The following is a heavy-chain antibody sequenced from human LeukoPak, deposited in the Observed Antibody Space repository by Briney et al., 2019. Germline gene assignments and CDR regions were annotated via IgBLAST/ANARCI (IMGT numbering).Heavy chain of an antibody. D-gene: IGHD3-22*01. Sequence: PGGSLRLSCAASGFTFSSYAMSWVRQAPGKGLEWVSAISGSGGSTYYADSVKGRFTISRDNSKNTLYLQMNSLKTEDTAMYYCVIDDYYDKSGPSGADYFDYWGQGTLVTVSS. CDR3: VIDDYYDKSGPSGADYFDY. CDR1: GFTFSSYA. V-gene: IGHV3-23*01. CDR2: ISGSGGST. J-gene: IGHJ4*02.